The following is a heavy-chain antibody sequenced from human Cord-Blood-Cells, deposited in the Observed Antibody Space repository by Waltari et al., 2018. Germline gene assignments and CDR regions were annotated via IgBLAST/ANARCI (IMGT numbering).Heavy chain of an antibody. J-gene: IGHJ6*02. Sequence: QVQLQQWGAGLLKPSETLSLTCAVYGGSFRGYYWSWIRQPPGTGLEWIGEINHSGSTNYNPSLKSRVTISVDTSKNQFSLKLSSVTAADTAVYYCARGYCSSTSCYTPFYYYYGMDVWGQGTTVTVSS. CDR3: ARGYCSSTSCYTPFYYYYGMDV. D-gene: IGHD2-2*02. V-gene: IGHV4-34*01. CDR1: GGSFRGYY. CDR2: INHSGST.